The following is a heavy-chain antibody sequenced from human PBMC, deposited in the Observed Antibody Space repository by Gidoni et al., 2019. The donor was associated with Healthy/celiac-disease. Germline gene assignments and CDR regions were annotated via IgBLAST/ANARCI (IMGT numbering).Heavy chain of an antibody. CDR2: MNPTSGNT. Sequence: QVQLVQSGAEVKKPGASVKASGKAAGYTFTSYDINWVRQATGKGLEWMGWMNPTSGNTGYAQKFQGRVTMTRNTSISTAYMGLSSLRSEDTAVYYWARTVARDYYYYYYMDVWGKGTTVTVSS. V-gene: IGHV1-8*01. CDR1: GYTFTSYD. CDR3: ARTVARDYYYYYYMDV. D-gene: IGHD3-10*01. J-gene: IGHJ6*03.